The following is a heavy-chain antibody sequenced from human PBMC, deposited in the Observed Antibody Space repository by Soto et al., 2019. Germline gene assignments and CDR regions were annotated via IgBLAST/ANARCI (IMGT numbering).Heavy chain of an antibody. J-gene: IGHJ3*01. D-gene: IGHD2-8*01. Sequence: QVQLQESGPGLVRPSQTLSLPCTVSAGSISTINYYWSWIRQHPEKGLEWIGHISYIGSTFYHSSLKRRVTTSLDTSKKQFSLTLTSVTAADTAVYYCARSAQWDGFDPWGQGTMVTVSS. CDR1: AGSISTINYY. CDR3: ARSAQWDGFDP. CDR2: ISYIGST. V-gene: IGHV4-31*03.